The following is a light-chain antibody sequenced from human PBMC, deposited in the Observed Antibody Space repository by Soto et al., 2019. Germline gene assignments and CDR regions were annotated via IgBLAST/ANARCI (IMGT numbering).Light chain of an antibody. J-gene: IGLJ1*01. V-gene: IGLV2-14*03. CDR2: DVS. CDR1: SSDVGGYNY. Sequence: QSALTQPASVSGSPGQSITISCTGTSSDVGGYNYVSWYQHHPGKAPKLMIYDVSNRPSGVSNRVSGSKSGNTASLIISGLQAEDEADYYCSSYTSSSTLSTYVFGTGTKVT. CDR3: SSYTSSSTLSTYV.